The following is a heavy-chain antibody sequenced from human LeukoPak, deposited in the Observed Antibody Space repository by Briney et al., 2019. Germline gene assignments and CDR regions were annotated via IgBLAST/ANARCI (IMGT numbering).Heavy chain of an antibody. CDR3: ARDVAYSGYDRYYFDY. CDR2: ISSSGSTI. CDR1: GFTFSDYY. D-gene: IGHD5-12*01. V-gene: IGHV3-11*04. Sequence: GGSLRLSCAASGFTFSDYYMSWIRQAPGKGLEWVSYISSSGSTIYYADSVKGRFTISRDNAKNSLYLQMNSLRAEDTAVYYCARDVAYSGYDRYYFDYWGQGTLVTVSS. J-gene: IGHJ4*02.